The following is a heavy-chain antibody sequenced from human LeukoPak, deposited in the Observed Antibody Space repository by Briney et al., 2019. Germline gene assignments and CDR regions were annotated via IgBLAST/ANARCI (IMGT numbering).Heavy chain of an antibody. Sequence: ASVKVSCKASGYTFTSNYIHWVRQAPGQGLEWMGIINPSGGSTNYAQKFQGRVTMTSDTSTSTVYMELSSLRSEDTAVYYCARNHDSSGYTFDYWGQGTLVTVSS. CDR2: INPSGGST. D-gene: IGHD3-22*01. CDR3: ARNHDSSGYTFDY. J-gene: IGHJ4*02. V-gene: IGHV1-46*01. CDR1: GYTFTSNY.